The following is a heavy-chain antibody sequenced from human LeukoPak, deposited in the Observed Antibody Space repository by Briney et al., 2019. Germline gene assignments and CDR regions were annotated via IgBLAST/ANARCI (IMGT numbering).Heavy chain of an antibody. CDR2: IHYSGRT. V-gene: IGHV4-59*01. Sequence: SETLSLTCTVSGASISSYYWSWIRQPPGKGLEWIAYIHYSGRTNYSPSLKSRVTISVDTPKNQFSLRLTSVTATDTAVYYCARDRANNWFDPWGQGTLVTVSS. CDR3: ARDRANNWFDP. CDR1: GASISSYY. J-gene: IGHJ5*02.